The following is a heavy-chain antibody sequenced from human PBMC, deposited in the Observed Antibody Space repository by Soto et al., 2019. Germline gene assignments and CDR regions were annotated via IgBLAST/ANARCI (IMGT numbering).Heavy chain of an antibody. CDR3: ARDMTRTVVPYFDF. CDR2: IIPISGAA. J-gene: IGHJ4*02. D-gene: IGHD1-7*01. CDR1: GGTFSNYV. Sequence: SVKFSCNASGGTFSNYVVNWVRQAPGQGLEWMGRIIPISGAANYAQKFQGRVTITADKSTSTSYMELSSLRSEDTAVYYCARDMTRTVVPYFDFWGQGTLVTVSS. V-gene: IGHV1-69*06.